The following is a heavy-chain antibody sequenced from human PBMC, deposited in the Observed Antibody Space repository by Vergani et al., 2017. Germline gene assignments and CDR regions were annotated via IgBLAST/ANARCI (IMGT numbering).Heavy chain of an antibody. J-gene: IGHJ4*02. CDR3: ARVQGPWSNFDY. D-gene: IGHD1-1*01. Sequence: QVQLQQWGAGLLKPSETLSLTCAVYGGSFSGYYWSWIRQPPGKGLEWIGEINHSGSANYNPSLKSRVTLSVDTSKNQFSLKLSSVTAADTAVYYCARVQGPWSNFDYWGQGTLVTVSS. CDR2: INHSGSA. V-gene: IGHV4-34*01. CDR1: GGSFSGYY.